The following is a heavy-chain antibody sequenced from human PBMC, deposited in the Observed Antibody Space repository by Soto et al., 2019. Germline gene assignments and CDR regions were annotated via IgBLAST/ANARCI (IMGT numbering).Heavy chain of an antibody. CDR2: ISASGDST. V-gene: IGHV3-23*01. CDR1: GLIFNNYA. D-gene: IGHD2-8*02. Sequence: GSLRLSCAASGLIFNNYAMTWVRQAPGKGLEWVSAISASGDSTYYADSVKGRFTISRDNSKNTLFLQMNSLRAEDTALYYCARDSGPRGYDAFDIWGQGTMVTVSS. J-gene: IGHJ3*02. CDR3: ARDSGPRGYDAFDI.